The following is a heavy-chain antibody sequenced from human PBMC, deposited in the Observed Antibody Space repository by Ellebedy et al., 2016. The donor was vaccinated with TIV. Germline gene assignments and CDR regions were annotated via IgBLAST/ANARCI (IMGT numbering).Heavy chain of an antibody. Sequence: GGSLRLXCAASGFTFSSYGMPWVRQAPGQGLEWVALIWDDGTNRYNEDSVKGRFTISRDNSKNTLYLQMNSLRAEDTAVYYCARDPRSGEGYKFYGMDVWGQGTTVTVSS. CDR1: GFTFSSYG. CDR3: ARDPRSGEGYKFYGMDV. CDR2: IWDDGTNR. V-gene: IGHV3-33*01. J-gene: IGHJ6*02. D-gene: IGHD6-19*01.